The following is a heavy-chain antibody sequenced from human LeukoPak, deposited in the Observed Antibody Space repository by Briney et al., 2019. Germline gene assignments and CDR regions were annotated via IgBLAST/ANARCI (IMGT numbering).Heavy chain of an antibody. V-gene: IGHV3-23*01. D-gene: IGHD3-10*01. CDR3: AKLASYYYGPGNLNWFDP. CDR1: GFTFSNYA. J-gene: IGHJ5*02. Sequence: GGSLRLSCAASGFTFSNYAMRWVRQAPGEGLEWVSSISGSGGSTYYADSVKGRFTIPRDNSKNTLYQQMNSLRAEDTALYYCAKLASYYYGPGNLNWFDPWGQGTLVTVSS. CDR2: ISGSGGST.